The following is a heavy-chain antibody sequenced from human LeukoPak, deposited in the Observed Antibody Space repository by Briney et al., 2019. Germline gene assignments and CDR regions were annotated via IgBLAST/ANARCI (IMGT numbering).Heavy chain of an antibody. J-gene: IGHJ4*02. CDR3: AKDRYYYDSSGPDY. Sequence: GGSLRLSCAASGFTFDDYAMHWVRQAPGKGLEWVLGISWNSGSIGYADSVKGRFTISRDNAKNSLYLQMNSLRAEDTALYYCAKDRYYYDSSGPDYWGQGTLVTVSS. CDR2: ISWNSGSI. V-gene: IGHV3-9*01. D-gene: IGHD3-22*01. CDR1: GFTFDDYA.